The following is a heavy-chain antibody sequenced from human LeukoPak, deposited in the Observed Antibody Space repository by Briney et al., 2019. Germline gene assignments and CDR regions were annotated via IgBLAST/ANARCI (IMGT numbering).Heavy chain of an antibody. J-gene: IGHJ6*02. CDR2: ISGSSDTT. CDR1: GFTFSNYA. Sequence: GGSLRLSCVASGFTFSNYAMSWVRQAPGKGLEWVSTISGSSDTTYYADSVKGRFTISRDNSKNTLYLQINTLRVEDTAVYYCTRDLMDYDVSTGLHHYYMDVWGQGTTVTVSS. CDR3: TRDLMDYDVSTGLHHYYMDV. D-gene: IGHD3-9*01. V-gene: IGHV3-23*01.